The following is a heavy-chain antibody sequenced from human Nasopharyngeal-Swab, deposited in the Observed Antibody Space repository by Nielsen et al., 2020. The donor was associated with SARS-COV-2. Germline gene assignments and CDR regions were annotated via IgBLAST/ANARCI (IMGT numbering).Heavy chain of an antibody. CDR2: ISSSSSYI. J-gene: IGHJ6*02. CDR1: GFTFNNYN. Sequence: GGSLRLSCAASGFTFNNYNFNWVRQAPGKGLEWVSSISSSSSYIYHADSVKGRFAISRDNAKNSLYLQMNNLRAEDTAVYYCARDGLDYDFWSAYFMDVWGQGTTVTVSS. CDR3: ARDGLDYDFWSAYFMDV. D-gene: IGHD3-3*01. V-gene: IGHV3-21*01.